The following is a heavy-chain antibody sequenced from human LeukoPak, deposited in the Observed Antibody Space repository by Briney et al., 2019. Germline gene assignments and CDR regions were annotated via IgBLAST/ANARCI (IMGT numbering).Heavy chain of an antibody. CDR2: IYHSGST. CDR3: ARGGYYDSSGYYGSLDY. D-gene: IGHD3-22*01. V-gene: IGHV4-30-2*01. J-gene: IGHJ4*02. Sequence: SQTLSLTCAVSGGSISSGGYSWSWIRQPPGKGLEWIGYIYHSGSTYYNPSLKSRVAISVDRSKNQFSLKLSSVTAADTAVYYCARGGYYDSSGYYGSLDYWGQGTLVTVSS. CDR1: GGSISSGGYS.